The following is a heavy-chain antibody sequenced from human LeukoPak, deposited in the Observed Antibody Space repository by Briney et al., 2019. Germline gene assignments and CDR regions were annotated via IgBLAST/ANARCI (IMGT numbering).Heavy chain of an antibody. J-gene: IGHJ4*02. V-gene: IGHV3-30*02. Sequence: PGGSLRLSCAASGFTFSSYGMHWVRQAPGKGLEWVAFIRYDGSNKYYADSVKGRFTISRDNSKNTLYLQMNSLRAEDTAVYYCAKGRYSSGLPVDFDYWGQGTLVTVSS. D-gene: IGHD6-19*01. CDR2: IRYDGSNK. CDR3: AKGRYSSGLPVDFDY. CDR1: GFTFSSYG.